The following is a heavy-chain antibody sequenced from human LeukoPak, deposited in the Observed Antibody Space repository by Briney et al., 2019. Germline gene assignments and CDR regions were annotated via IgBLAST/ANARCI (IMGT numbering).Heavy chain of an antibody. V-gene: IGHV4-34*01. Sequence: SETLSLTCAVYGGSFSGYYWSWIRQPPGKGLEWIGEINHSGSTNYNPSLKSRVTISVDTSKNQFSLKLSSVTAADTAVYYCARHGGRRTYYYGSGSWFDPWGQGTLVTVSS. J-gene: IGHJ5*02. D-gene: IGHD3-10*01. CDR2: INHSGST. CDR3: ARHGGRRTYYYGSGSWFDP. CDR1: GGSFSGYY.